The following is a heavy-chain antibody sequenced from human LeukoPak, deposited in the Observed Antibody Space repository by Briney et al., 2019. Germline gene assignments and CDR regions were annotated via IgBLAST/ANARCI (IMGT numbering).Heavy chain of an antibody. CDR2: ISSSSSYT. CDR1: GFIFSDYY. D-gene: IGHD5/OR15-5a*01. V-gene: IGHV3-11*05. CDR3: ARAVSVSSYYFDC. J-gene: IGHJ4*02. Sequence: GGSLRLSCAASGFIFSDYYMSWIRQAPGKGLEWISYISSSSSYTNYVDSVKGRFTISRDNAKNSLYLQMNSLRAEDTAVYYCARAVSVSSYYFDCWGQGALVTVSS.